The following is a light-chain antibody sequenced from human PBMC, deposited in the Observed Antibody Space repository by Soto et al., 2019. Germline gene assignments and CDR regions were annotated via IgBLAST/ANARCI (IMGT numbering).Light chain of an antibody. J-gene: IGLJ2*01. CDR2: DVS. V-gene: IGLV2-14*01. CDR1: SSDIGGYNY. Sequence: QSVLTQPASVSGSPGQSITISCTGTSSDIGGYNYVSWYQQHPGKAPKLIIFDVSNRPSGVSYRISGSKSGNTASLTISGLQGEDEAYYYCPSYTNSGTLAVFGGGTKLTLL. CDR3: PSYTNSGTLAV.